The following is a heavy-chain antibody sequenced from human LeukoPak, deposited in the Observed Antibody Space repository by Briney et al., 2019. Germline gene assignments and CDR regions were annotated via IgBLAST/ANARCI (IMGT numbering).Heavy chain of an antibody. J-gene: IGHJ4*02. D-gene: IGHD6-13*01. V-gene: IGHV4-30-4*01. Sequence: SQTLSLTCTVSGGSISSGDYYWSWVRQPPGKGLEWIGDIYHSGSTNYNPSLKSRVTISVDKSNNQFSLRLNSVTAADTAVYYCANIAAAGPGTPFFDYWGQGTLVTVSS. CDR3: ANIAAAGPGTPFFDY. CDR1: GGSISSGDYY. CDR2: IYHSGST.